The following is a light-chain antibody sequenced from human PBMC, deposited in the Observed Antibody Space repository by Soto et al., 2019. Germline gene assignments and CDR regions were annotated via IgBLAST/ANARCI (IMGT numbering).Light chain of an antibody. CDR3: QQYGSSSWT. CDR1: QSVSSSY. Sequence: DIVLTQSPGTLSLSPGERATLSCRASQSVSSSYFAWYQQRFGQAPRLLIYGASSRATGIPDRFSGSGSGTDFTLTIGRLEPEDFAVYYCQQYGSSSWTFGQGTKVDIK. J-gene: IGKJ1*01. V-gene: IGKV3-20*01. CDR2: GAS.